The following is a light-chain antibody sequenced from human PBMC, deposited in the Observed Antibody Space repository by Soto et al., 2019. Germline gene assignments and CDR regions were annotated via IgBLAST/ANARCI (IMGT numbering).Light chain of an antibody. Sequence: DIQLTQSPSTLSASVGDRVTITCRASQSISSWLAWYQQKPGKAPKLLIYDASSLESGVPSRLSGGGSGTEFTLTIRSLQPDDFATYYCQQYNSYPTFGQGTRLEIK. CDR1: QSISSW. CDR2: DAS. V-gene: IGKV1-5*01. J-gene: IGKJ5*01. CDR3: QQYNSYPT.